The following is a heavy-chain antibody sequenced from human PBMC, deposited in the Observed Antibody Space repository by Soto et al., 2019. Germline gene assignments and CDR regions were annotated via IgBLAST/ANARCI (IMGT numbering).Heavy chain of an antibody. CDR3: TRVSPDCSDGSCYPLN. J-gene: IGHJ4*02. D-gene: IGHD2-15*01. CDR2: IRSNIYDGTT. Sequence: GGSLRLSCMASGFTFRDYAISWFRQAPGKGLQWVSFIRSNIYDGTTEYDASVKGRFTISRDDSKSIAYLQMNSLKTEDTGVYYCTRVSPDCSDGSCYPLNWGQGTLVTSPQ. CDR1: GFTFRDYA. V-gene: IGHV3-49*03.